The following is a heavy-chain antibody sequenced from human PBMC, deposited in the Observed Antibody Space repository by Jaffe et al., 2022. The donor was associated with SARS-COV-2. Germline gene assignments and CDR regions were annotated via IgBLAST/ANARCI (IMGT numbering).Heavy chain of an antibody. CDR3: AREYCSSTDCSQYFQH. D-gene: IGHD2-2*01. CDR2: ISAYNGNT. Sequence: QVQLVQSGAEVKKPGASVKVSCKASGYTFTSNGISWVRQAPGQGLEWMGWISAYNGNTKYAQDLQGRVTMTTDTSTSTAYMELRSLTSDDTAVYYCAREYCSSTDCSQYFQHWGQGTLVTVSS. CDR1: GYTFTSNG. V-gene: IGHV1-18*01. J-gene: IGHJ1*01.